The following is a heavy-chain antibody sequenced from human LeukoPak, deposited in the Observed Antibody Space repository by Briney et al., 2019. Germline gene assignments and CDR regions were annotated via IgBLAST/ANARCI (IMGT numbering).Heavy chain of an antibody. J-gene: IGHJ4*02. CDR2: FDPEDGET. Sequence: ASVEVSCKVSGYTLTELSMHWVRQAPGKGLEWMGGFDPEDGETIYAQKFQGRVTMTRDTSTSTVYMELSSLRSEDTAVYYCARDQVYYYDSSGYYLFDYWGQGTLVTVSS. D-gene: IGHD3-22*01. CDR1: GYTLTELS. CDR3: ARDQVYYYDSSGYYLFDY. V-gene: IGHV1-24*01.